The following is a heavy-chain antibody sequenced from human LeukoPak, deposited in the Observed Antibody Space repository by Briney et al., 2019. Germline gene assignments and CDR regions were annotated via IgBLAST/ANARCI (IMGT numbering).Heavy chain of an antibody. D-gene: IGHD6-19*01. CDR1: GGSISSYH. Sequence: SETLSLTCTVSGGSISSYHWSWIRQPPGKGLEWIGYIYYSGRTNYNPSLKSRVTISVDTSKNQFSLKLSSVTAADTAVYYCARLANSGIAVAGHLDYWGQGTLVTVSS. V-gene: IGHV4-59*08. CDR2: IYYSGRT. CDR3: ARLANSGIAVAGHLDY. J-gene: IGHJ4*02.